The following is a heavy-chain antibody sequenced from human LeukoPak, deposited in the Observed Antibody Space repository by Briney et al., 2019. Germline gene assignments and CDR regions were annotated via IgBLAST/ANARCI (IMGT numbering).Heavy chain of an antibody. J-gene: IGHJ3*02. CDR2: MYYSGST. CDR3: ARTSVADNGLYAFDI. Sequence: SETLSLTCTVSGGSISSYGWSWIRQPPGKGLEWMGYMYYSGSTNYNPSPKRRLTISVDTSKNQFSLKLSSVTAADTAAYFCARTSVADNGLYAFDIWRQATKVSVPS. V-gene: IGHV4-59*01. D-gene: IGHD6-19*01. CDR1: GGSISSYG.